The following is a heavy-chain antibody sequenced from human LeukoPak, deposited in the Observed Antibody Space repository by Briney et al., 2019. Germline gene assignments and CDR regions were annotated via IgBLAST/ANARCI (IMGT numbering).Heavy chain of an antibody. J-gene: IGHJ4*02. V-gene: IGHV3-21*04. Sequence: GGSLRLSCAGSGFALKSYSLSWVRQAPGKGLEWVSSISSTSAYIYYADSVKGRFTISRDNSKNTLYLQMNSLRAEDTAVYYRAKGDSSGYYVPFDYWGQGTLVTVSS. D-gene: IGHD3-22*01. CDR2: ISSTSAYI. CDR1: GFALKSYS. CDR3: AKGDSSGYYVPFDY.